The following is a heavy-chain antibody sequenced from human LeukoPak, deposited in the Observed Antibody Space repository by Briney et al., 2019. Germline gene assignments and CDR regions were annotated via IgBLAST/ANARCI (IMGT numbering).Heavy chain of an antibody. Sequence: ASETLSLTCAVYGGSFSGYYWSWIRQPPGKGLEWIGEINHSGSTNYNPSLKSRVTISVDTSKNQFSLKLSSVTAADTAVYYCARALLRWYSYYFDYWGQGTLVTVSS. D-gene: IGHD4-17*01. CDR2: INHSGST. V-gene: IGHV4-34*01. J-gene: IGHJ4*02. CDR1: GGSFSGYY. CDR3: ARALLRWYSYYFDY.